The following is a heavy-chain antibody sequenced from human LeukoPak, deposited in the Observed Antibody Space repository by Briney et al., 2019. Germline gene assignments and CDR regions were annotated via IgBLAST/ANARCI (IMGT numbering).Heavy chain of an antibody. CDR2: ISYDGSKK. D-gene: IGHD2-2*01. V-gene: IGHV3-30*03. Sequence: GGSLRLSCAASGFTFRSYDMHWVRQAPGKGLEWVAVISYDGSKKYYADSVKGRFTISRDNSKNTLYLQMNSLRAEDTAVYYCAGGRASVPPFDYWGQGTLVTVSS. J-gene: IGHJ4*02. CDR1: GFTFRSYD. CDR3: AGGRASVPPFDY.